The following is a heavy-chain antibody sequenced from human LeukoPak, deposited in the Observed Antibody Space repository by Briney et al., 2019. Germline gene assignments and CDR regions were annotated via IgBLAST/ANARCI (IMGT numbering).Heavy chain of an antibody. CDR3: ARGNGDYGY. V-gene: IGHV3-7*01. D-gene: IGHD4-17*01. CDR2: IKQDGSEK. CDR1: GFAFNTYG. Sequence: GGSLRLSCVASGFAFNTYGMHWVRQAPGKGLEWVANIKQDGSEKYYVDSVKGRFTISRDNAKDSLYLQMNSLRAEDTAVYYCARGNGDYGYWGQGTLVTVSS. J-gene: IGHJ4*02.